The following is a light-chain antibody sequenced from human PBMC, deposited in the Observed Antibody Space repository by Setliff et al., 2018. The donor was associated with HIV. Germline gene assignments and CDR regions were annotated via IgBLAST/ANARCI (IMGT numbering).Light chain of an antibody. V-gene: IGKV1-6*01. CDR2: AAS. J-gene: IGKJ1*01. CDR3: LQDNNFGWT. CDR1: QGIRND. Sequence: AIQLTQTPSSLSASVGDRVTITCRASQGIRNDLSWYQQIPGKAPELLIYAASSLQSGVPSRFSGTGSGTDFTLTITSLQPEDSATYYCLQDNNFGWTFGQGTKVDIK.